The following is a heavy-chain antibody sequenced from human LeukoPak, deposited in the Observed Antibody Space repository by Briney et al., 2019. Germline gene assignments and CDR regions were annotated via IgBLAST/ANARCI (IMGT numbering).Heavy chain of an antibody. D-gene: IGHD1-26*01. CDR3: ARPLSGNYYYGMDV. CDR1: GYSFITYW. Sequence: GESLKISCRGSGYSFITYWIGWVRQMPGKGLEWMGIIYPGDSDTRYSPSFQGQVTISADKSINTAYLQWSSLKASDTAIYYCARPLSGNYYYGMDVWGQGTTVTVSS. CDR2: IYPGDSDT. J-gene: IGHJ6*02. V-gene: IGHV5-51*01.